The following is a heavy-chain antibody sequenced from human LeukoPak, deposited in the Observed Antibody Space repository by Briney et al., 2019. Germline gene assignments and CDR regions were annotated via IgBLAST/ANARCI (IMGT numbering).Heavy chain of an antibody. CDR2: IYYSGST. D-gene: IGHD6-19*01. CDR3: ARGYSSGWYWGPRGMDV. J-gene: IGHJ6*02. CDR1: GGSISSYY. Sequence: SETLSLTCTVSGGSISSYYGSWIRQPPGKGLEWIGYIYYSGSTNYNPSLKSRVTISVDTSKNQFSLKLSSVTAADTAVYYCARGYSSGWYWGPRGMDVWGQGTTVTVSS. V-gene: IGHV4-59*08.